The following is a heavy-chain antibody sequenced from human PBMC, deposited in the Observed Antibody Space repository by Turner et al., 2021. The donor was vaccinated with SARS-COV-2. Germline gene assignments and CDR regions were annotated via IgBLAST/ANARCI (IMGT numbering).Heavy chain of an antibody. Sequence: EVQLVESGGGLVQPGRSLRLSCAASGFTFSSSWMHWVRQAPGEGLVWVSRSNSDGSSTRYADSVKGRFTICRDNAKNTLYLQMNSLRAEDTAVYYCARVPSVYYLGMDVWGQGTTVTVSS. J-gene: IGHJ6*02. V-gene: IGHV3-74*01. D-gene: IGHD2-8*01. CDR2: SNSDGSST. CDR1: GFTFSSSW. CDR3: ARVPSVYYLGMDV.